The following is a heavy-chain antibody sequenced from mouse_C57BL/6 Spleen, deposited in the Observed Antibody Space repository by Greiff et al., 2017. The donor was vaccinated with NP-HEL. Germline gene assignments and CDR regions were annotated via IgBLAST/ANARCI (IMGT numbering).Heavy chain of an antibody. CDR1: GFPITSGYY. CDR2: ITHSGDT. CDR3: AGDYDGYWYFDV. V-gene: IGHV12-3*01. Sequence: VKLQESGPGLVKPSQSLFFTCSITGFPITSGYYWIWIRQSPGKPLEWMGYITHSGDTFYNPSPQIPIPITRETPKNQFFLQLNSVTTEDTTMYYCAGDYDGYWYFDVGGTETTVTVAS. D-gene: IGHD2-3*01. J-gene: IGHJ1*03.